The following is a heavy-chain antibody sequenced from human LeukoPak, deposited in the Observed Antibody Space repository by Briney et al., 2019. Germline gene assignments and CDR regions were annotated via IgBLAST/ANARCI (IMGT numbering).Heavy chain of an antibody. D-gene: IGHD3-10*01. CDR2: ISGSGGST. J-gene: IGHJ4*02. CDR1: GFTFSSYA. CDR3: ASHYGSGSYSLRYFDY. Sequence: GGSLRLSCAASGFTFSSYAMSWVRQAPGKGLESVSAISGSGGSTYYADSVKGRFTISRDNSKNTLYLQMNSLRAEDTAVYYCASHYGSGSYSLRYFDYWGQGTLVTVSS. V-gene: IGHV3-23*01.